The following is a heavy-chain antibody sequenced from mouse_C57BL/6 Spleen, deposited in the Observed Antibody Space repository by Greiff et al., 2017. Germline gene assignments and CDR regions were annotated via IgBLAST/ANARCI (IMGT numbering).Heavy chain of an antibody. V-gene: IGHV1-59*01. J-gene: IGHJ1*03. CDR3: ASSLSNWYFDV. CDR1: GYTFTSYW. Sequence: VQLQQPGAELVRPGTSVKLSCKASGYTFTSYWMHWVKQRPGQGLEWIGVIDPSDSYTNYNQKFKGKATLTVDTSSSTAYMQLSSLTSEDSAVYYCASSLSNWYFDVWGTGTTVTVSS. CDR2: IDPSDSYT.